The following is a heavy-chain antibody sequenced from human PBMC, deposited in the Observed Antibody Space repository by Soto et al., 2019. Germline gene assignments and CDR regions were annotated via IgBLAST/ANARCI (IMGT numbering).Heavy chain of an antibody. CDR2: SYSDGTT. V-gene: IGHV3-66*01. CDR1: GITLSGNS. CDR3: ARERDGVLDY. D-gene: IGHD3-16*01. Sequence: GGSLRLSCAVSGITLSGNSMNWVRQAPGKGLEGVSVSYSDGTTYYADSVKGRFTISRDNSRNTLFLQTNTLRGEDTAVYYCARERDGVLDYWGQGTLVTVSS. J-gene: IGHJ4*02.